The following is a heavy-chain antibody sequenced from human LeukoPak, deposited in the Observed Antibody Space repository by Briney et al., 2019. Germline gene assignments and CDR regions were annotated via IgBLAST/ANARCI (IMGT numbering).Heavy chain of an antibody. CDR3: ARDGVVTMELDS. J-gene: IGHJ4*02. Sequence: SETLSLTCTVSGGSISSYYWSWIRQPAGKGLEWIGRIYPSGNTNYNPSLKSRLTISLDTSKNQFSLNLKSVTAADTAMYYCARDGVVTMELDSWGQGTLVTVSS. CDR2: IYPSGNT. V-gene: IGHV4-4*07. CDR1: GGSISSYY. D-gene: IGHD3-3*01.